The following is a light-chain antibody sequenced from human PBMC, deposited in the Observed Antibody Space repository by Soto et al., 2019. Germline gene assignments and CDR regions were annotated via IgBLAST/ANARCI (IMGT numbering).Light chain of an antibody. V-gene: IGKV1-5*01. CDR2: HAS. CDR3: QHYNSYGT. Sequence: DMQMTQSPSTLAASVGARVTITCRASQSIDRWLAWYQQRPGKAPKSLIYHASSLETGVPSRFTASGSRTEFTITISSLHPDEFATYDCQHYNSYGTFGQETKVDIK. CDR1: QSIDRW. J-gene: IGKJ1*01.